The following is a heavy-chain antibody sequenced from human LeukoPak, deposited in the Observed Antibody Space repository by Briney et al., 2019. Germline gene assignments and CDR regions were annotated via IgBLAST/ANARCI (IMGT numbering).Heavy chain of an antibody. Sequence: SVKVSCKASGGIFSSYAINWVRQTPGQGLEWMGRIIPIFGSANYAQKFQGRVTITADKSTRTAYMELSSLRSEDTALYYCAKGSRLREGGSYRFWGQGTLVTVSS. CDR1: GGIFSSYA. J-gene: IGHJ4*02. CDR2: IIPIFGSA. V-gene: IGHV1-69*06. CDR3: AKGSRLREGGSYRF. D-gene: IGHD3-16*02.